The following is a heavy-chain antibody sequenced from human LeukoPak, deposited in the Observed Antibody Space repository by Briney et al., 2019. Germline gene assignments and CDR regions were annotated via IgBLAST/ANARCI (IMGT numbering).Heavy chain of an antibody. CDR3: ARDDDILTGYP. CDR2: IYYSGST. Sequence: SETLSLTCIVSGGSISSNSHYWSWIRQPPGKGLEWIGYIYYSGSTYYNPSLKSRVTISVDTSKNQFSLKLSSVTAADTAVYYCARDDDILTGYPWGQGTLVTVSS. D-gene: IGHD3-9*01. J-gene: IGHJ5*02. V-gene: IGHV4-30-4*01. CDR1: GGSISSNSHY.